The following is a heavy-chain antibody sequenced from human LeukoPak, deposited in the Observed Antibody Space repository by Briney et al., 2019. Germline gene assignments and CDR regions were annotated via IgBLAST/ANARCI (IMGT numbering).Heavy chain of an antibody. CDR2: INHSGST. J-gene: IGHJ4*02. D-gene: IGHD3-22*01. CDR1: GGSFSGYY. CDR3: ADTYYYDSRGFDY. V-gene: IGHV4-34*01. Sequence: SETLSLTCAVYGGSFSGYYWSWIRQPPGKGLEWIGEINHSGSTNYNPSLKSRVTISVDTSKNQFSLKLSSVTAADTAVYYCADTYYYDSRGFDYWGQGTLVTVSS.